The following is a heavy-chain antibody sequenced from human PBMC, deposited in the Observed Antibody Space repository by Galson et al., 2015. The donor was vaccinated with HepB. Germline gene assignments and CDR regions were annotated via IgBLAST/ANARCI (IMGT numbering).Heavy chain of an antibody. J-gene: IGHJ4*02. V-gene: IGHV3-15*01. D-gene: IGHD5-18*01. CDR3: TPSGYSYGYFDF. CDR1: GFTFSNAW. Sequence: SLRLSCAASGFTFSNAWMSWVRQAPEKGLEWVGRIKSKTEGGATEYAAPVKGRFTISRDDSKNTLDLQMDSLKIEDTAVYYCTPSGYSYGYFDFWGQGALVTVSS. CDR2: IKSKTEGGAT.